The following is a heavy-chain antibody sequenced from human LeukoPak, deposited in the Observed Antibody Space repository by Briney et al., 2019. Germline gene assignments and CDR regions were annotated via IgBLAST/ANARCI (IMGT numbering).Heavy chain of an antibody. V-gene: IGHV4-4*09. CDR2: IYTSGST. J-gene: IGHJ4*02. Sequence: PSETLSLTCTVSGGSISSYYWSWIRQPPGKGLEWIGYIYTSGSTNYNPSLKSRVTISVDTSKNQFSLKLSSVTAADTAVYYCARHGASSSSSIRYWGQGTLVTVSS. D-gene: IGHD6-6*01. CDR1: GGSISSYY. CDR3: ARHGASSSSSIRY.